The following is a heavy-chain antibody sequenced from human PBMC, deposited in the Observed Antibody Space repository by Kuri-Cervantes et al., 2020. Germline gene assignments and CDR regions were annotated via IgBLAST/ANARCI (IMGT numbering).Heavy chain of an antibody. V-gene: IGHV1-46*01. Sequence: ASVKVSCKASGYTFTSYYMHWVRQAPGQGLEWMGIINPSGGSTSYAQKFQGRVTMTRDTSTSTVYMELSSLRSEDTAVYYCARDLAFYYDSSGLAGFDPWGQGTLVTVSS. D-gene: IGHD3-22*01. CDR2: INPSGGST. CDR1: GYTFTSYY. J-gene: IGHJ5*02. CDR3: ARDLAFYYDSSGLAGFDP.